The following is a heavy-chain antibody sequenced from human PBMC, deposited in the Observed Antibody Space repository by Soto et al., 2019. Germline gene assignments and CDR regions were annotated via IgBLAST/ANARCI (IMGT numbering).Heavy chain of an antibody. CDR3: ASSLEWRFVGFDY. V-gene: IGHV4-39*01. CDR2: IYYSGST. Sequence: SETLSLTCTVSGGSISSSSYYWGWIRQPPGKGLEWIGSIYYSGSTYYNPSLKSRVTISVDTSKNQFSLKLSSVTAADTAVYSCASSLEWRFVGFDYWGQGTLVTVSS. D-gene: IGHD3-3*01. J-gene: IGHJ4*02. CDR1: GGSISSSSYY.